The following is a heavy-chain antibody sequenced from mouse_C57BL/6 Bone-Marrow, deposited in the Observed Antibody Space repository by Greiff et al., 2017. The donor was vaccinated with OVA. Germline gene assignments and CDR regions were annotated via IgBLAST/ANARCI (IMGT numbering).Heavy chain of an antibody. CDR3: ARSSYYDYGRYFDV. V-gene: IGHV1-61*01. CDR1: GYTFTSYW. Sequence: QVQLQQPGAELVSPGSSVKLSCKASGYTFTSYWMDWVKQRPGQGLEWIGNIYPSDSDTHYNQKFKDKATLTVDKSSSTAYMQRSSLTSEDSAVYYCARSSYYDYGRYFDVWGTGTTVTVSS. J-gene: IGHJ1*03. D-gene: IGHD2-4*01. CDR2: IYPSDSDT.